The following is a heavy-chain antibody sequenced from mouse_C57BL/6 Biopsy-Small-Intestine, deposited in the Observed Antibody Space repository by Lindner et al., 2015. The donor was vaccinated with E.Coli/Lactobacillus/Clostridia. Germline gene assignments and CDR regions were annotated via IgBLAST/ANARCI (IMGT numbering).Heavy chain of an antibody. CDR1: GYTFTGYW. J-gene: IGHJ1*03. V-gene: IGHV1-9*01. CDR2: ILPGSGST. D-gene: IGHD1-1*01. CDR3: ARRPYYYGSSGYFDV. Sequence: VQLQESGPELVKPGASVKISCKATGYTFTGYWIEWVKQRPGHGLEWIGEILPGSGSTNYNEKFKGKATFTADTSSNTAYMQLSSLTTEDSAIYYCARRPYYYGSSGYFDVWGTGTTVTVSS.